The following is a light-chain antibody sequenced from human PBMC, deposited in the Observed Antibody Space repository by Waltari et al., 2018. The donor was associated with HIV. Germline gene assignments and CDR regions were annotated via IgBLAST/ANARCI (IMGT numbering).Light chain of an antibody. Sequence: QSALTQPAPVSGSPGQSITISCTGTSSDVGRYNLVSWYRQNPDKAPKLIMYEVSKRPSGVSNHCSGCKSGSTASLTISGLQAEEEAAYYCCSYAGSSTLIFGGGTKLTVL. J-gene: IGLJ2*01. CDR1: SSDVGRYNL. CDR3: CSYAGSSTLI. CDR2: EVS. V-gene: IGLV2-23*02.